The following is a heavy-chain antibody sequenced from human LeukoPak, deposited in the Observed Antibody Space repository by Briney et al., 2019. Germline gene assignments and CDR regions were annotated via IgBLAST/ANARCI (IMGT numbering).Heavy chain of an antibody. Sequence: SETLSLTCSVSGGSVVSSTYYWGWIRQPPGKGLEWIGSIYYSGSTYYNPSLKSRVTISADTSKNQFSLKLSSVTAADTAVYYCARCNFDSWSGYHYYYMDVWGKGTTVTVSS. CDR3: ARCNFDSWSGYHYYYMDV. J-gene: IGHJ6*03. D-gene: IGHD3-3*01. V-gene: IGHV4-39*07. CDR1: GGSVVSSTYY. CDR2: IYYSGST.